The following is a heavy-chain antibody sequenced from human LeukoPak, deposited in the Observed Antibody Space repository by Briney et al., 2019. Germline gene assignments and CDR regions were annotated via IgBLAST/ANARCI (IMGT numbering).Heavy chain of an antibody. CDR2: ISISGENT. CDR1: GFTFSSYA. V-gene: IGHV3-23*01. J-gene: IGHJ4*02. Sequence: GGSLRLSCAASGFTFSSYAMSWVRQAPGKGLEWVSAISISGENTYYADSVKGRFTISRDTSRNTLYLQMHSLRAEDTAVYYCARLISTSSTRFSNYWGQGTLVTVSS. CDR3: ARLISTSSTRFSNY. D-gene: IGHD6-6*01.